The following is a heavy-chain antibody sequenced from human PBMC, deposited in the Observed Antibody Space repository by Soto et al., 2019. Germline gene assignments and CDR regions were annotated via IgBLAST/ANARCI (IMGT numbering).Heavy chain of an antibody. Sequence: EVQLLESGGGLVQPGGSLRLSCAASGFSFSSYAMNWVRQAPGKGLEWVSVISGSGDSTYYADSVKGRFTISRDNSKNTRYLQMISLRAEDTAVYYWARRSSGGYFDYWGQGTLVIVSS. D-gene: IGHD6-19*01. CDR2: ISGSGDST. CDR3: ARRSSGGYFDY. V-gene: IGHV3-23*01. J-gene: IGHJ4*02. CDR1: GFSFSSYA.